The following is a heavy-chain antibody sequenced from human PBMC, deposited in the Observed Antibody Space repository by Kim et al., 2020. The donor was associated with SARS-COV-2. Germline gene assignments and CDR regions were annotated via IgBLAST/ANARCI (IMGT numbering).Heavy chain of an antibody. V-gene: IGHV3-7*01. CDR2: IKQDGSEK. J-gene: IGHJ6*02. CDR3: ARDPKLTLYYYGSGSYNYGMDV. CDR1: GFTFSSYW. Sequence: GGSLRLSCAASGFTFSSYWMSWVRQAPGKGLEWVANIKQDGSEKYYVDSVKGRFTISRDNAKNSLYLQMNSLRAEDTAVYYCARDPKLTLYYYGSGSYNYGMDVWGQGTTVTVSS. D-gene: IGHD3-10*01.